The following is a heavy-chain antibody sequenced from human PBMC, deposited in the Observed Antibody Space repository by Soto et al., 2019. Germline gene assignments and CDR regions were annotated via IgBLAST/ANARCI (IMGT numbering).Heavy chain of an antibody. CDR2: IIPIFGTA. Sequence: GTSVKVTCKASRYTFSSYAISWVRQAPGQGLEWMGGIIPIFGTANYAQKFQGRVTITADESTSTAYMELSSLRAEDTAVYYCARGGGTPYYYYYGMDVWGQGTTVTVSS. CDR1: RYTFSSYA. J-gene: IGHJ6*02. CDR3: ARGGGTPYYYYYGMDV. V-gene: IGHV1-69*13. D-gene: IGHD3-16*01.